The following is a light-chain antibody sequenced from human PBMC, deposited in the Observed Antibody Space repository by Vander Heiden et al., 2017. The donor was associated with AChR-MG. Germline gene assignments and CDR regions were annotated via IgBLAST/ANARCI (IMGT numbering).Light chain of an antibody. V-gene: IGKV3-15*01. CDR3: QQYNNWPPTGT. CDR2: GAS. CDR1: QSVSSN. J-gene: IGKJ1*01. Sequence: EIVLTQSPASLSVSPGERATLPCRARQSVSSNLDWYQQKPGQAPGLLIYGASTRATGIRARFSGSGCGTEFTLTISSLQSEDFAVYYCQQYNNWPPTGTFGQGTKVEIK.